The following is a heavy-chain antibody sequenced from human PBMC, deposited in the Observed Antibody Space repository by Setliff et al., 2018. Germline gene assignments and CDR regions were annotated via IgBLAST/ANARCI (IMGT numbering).Heavy chain of an antibody. CDR1: GASISSYY. CDR2: IYIGGSA. CDR3: AREQWLDPPGYYYMDV. D-gene: IGHD6-19*01. J-gene: IGHJ6*03. Sequence: PSDTLSLTCTVSGASISSYYWSWIRQPAGKGLEWIGHIYIGGSANYKPSLKSRVTMSIDTSKNQFSRKLISVTAADMAVYYCAREQWLDPPGYYYMDVWAKGTTVTVSS. V-gene: IGHV4-4*07.